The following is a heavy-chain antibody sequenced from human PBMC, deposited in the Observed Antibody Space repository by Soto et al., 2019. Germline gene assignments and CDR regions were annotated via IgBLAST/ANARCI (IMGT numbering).Heavy chain of an antibody. Sequence: PGGSLRLSCAASGFSFSNYAMMWVGQAPGKGLEWVSGISGSGGSTYYADSVKGRFTISRDNSKNTLYLQVNSLRAEDTAVYYCAKGPLDYGSRPEYWGQGTLVTVSS. V-gene: IGHV3-23*01. CDR2: ISGSGGST. J-gene: IGHJ4*02. D-gene: IGHD3-10*01. CDR1: GFSFSNYA. CDR3: AKGPLDYGSRPEY.